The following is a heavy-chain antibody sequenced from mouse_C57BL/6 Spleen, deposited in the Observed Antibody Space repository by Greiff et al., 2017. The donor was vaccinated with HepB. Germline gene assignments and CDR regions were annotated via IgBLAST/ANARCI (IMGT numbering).Heavy chain of an antibody. CDR3: TRGAYGSSHWYFDV. D-gene: IGHD1-1*01. J-gene: IGHJ1*03. CDR1: GFTFSSYA. V-gene: IGHV5-9-1*02. CDR2: ISSGGDYI. Sequence: EVNVVESGEGLVKPGGSLKLSCAASGFTFSSYAMSWVRQTPEKRLEWVAYISSGGDYIYYADTVKGRFTISRDNARNTLYLQMSSLKSEDTAMYYCTRGAYGSSHWYFDVWATGTTVTVSS.